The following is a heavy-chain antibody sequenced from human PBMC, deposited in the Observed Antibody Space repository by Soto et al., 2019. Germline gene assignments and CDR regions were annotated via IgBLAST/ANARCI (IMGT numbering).Heavy chain of an antibody. CDR1: GYTFTSYY. CDR2: INPSGGST. Sequence: ASVKVSCKASGYTFTSYYMHWVRQAPGQGLEWMGIINPSGGSTSYAQKFQGRVTMTRDTSTSTVYMELSSLRSEDTAVYYCARDPQGAYCGGDCYRNWFVSWGQGTLVTVSS. J-gene: IGHJ5*01. CDR3: ARDPQGAYCGGDCYRNWFVS. D-gene: IGHD2-21*02. V-gene: IGHV1-46*01.